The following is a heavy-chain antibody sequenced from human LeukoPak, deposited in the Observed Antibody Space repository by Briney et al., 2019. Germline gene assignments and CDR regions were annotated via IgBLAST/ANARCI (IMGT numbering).Heavy chain of an antibody. V-gene: IGHV1-69*10. D-gene: IGHD1-1*01. CDR2: IIPILGIA. J-gene: IGHJ5*02. CDR3: ARVPGTTYWGWFDP. CDR1: GGTFSSYA. Sequence: SVKVSCTASGGTFSSYAISWVRQAPGQGLEWMGGIIPILGIANYAQKFQGRVTITADKSTSTAYMELSSLRSEDTAVYYCARVPGTTYWGWFDPWGQGTLVTVSS.